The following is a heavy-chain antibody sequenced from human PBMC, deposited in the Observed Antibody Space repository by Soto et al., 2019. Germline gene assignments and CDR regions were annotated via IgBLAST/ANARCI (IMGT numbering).Heavy chain of an antibody. CDR2: MYYNGNI. CDR3: ASGGNWFDP. Sequence: SETLSLTCNVSGDSISNYYWTWVRQSSEKGLEWIGYMYYNGNINYNPSLKSRVTISIDTSKNQFSLTLKSVTAADTAVYYCASGGNWFDPWCQGVLPTVSS. CDR1: GDSISNYY. J-gene: IGHJ5*02. D-gene: IGHD3-3*01. V-gene: IGHV4-59*01.